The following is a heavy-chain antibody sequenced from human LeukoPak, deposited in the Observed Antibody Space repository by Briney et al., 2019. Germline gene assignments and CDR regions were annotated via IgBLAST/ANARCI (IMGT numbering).Heavy chain of an antibody. CDR1: GFTFSSYW. CDR3: AGGPAY. CDR2: ISIDGSTT. Sequence: GGSLRPSCVGSGFTFSSYWMHWVRQGPGKGLEWVSRISIDGSTTTYADSVKGRFTISRDNAKNTAYLQMNSLRAEGTAVYYCAGGPAYWGQGTLVTVSS. J-gene: IGHJ4*02. D-gene: IGHD1-14*01. V-gene: IGHV3-74*01.